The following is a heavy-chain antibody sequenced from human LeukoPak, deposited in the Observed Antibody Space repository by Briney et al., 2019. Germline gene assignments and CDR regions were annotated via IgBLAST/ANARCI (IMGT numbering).Heavy chain of an antibody. V-gene: IGHV4-39*01. CDR3: ARRGGYYHNWFDP. D-gene: IGHD3-10*01. CDR1: GGSISSSSYY. CDR2: IYYSGST. J-gene: IGHJ5*02. Sequence: SETLSLTCTVSGGSISSSSYYWGWIRQPPGKGLEWIGSIYYSGSTYYNPSLKSRVTTSVDTSKNQFSLKLSSVTAADTAVYYCARRGGYYHNWFDPWGQGTLVTVSS.